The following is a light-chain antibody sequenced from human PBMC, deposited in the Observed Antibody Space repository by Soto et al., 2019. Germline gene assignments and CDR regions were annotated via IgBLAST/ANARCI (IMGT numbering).Light chain of an antibody. CDR3: QHRMNWPLT. CDR1: QSVPSS. V-gene: IGKV3-15*01. Sequence: TGMKQSPATLSVSPGEDVTLSCRASQSVPSSIAWYQQKPGQAPRIFIYGASTRATGIPARFSGSGSETDFTLTISSLEPEDFAVYYCQHRMNWPLTFGQGTLLEIK. CDR2: GAS. J-gene: IGKJ5*01.